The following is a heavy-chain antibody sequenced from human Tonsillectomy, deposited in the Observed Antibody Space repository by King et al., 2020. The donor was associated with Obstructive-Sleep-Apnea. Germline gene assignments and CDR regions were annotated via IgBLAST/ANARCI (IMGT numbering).Heavy chain of an antibody. CDR3: ARSKNTAMVSYYGMDV. CDR2: IFSNDEK. CDR1: GFSLSTARMG. J-gene: IGHJ6*02. V-gene: IGHV2-26*01. D-gene: IGHD5-18*01. Sequence: VTLKESGPVLVKPTETLTLTCTVSGFSLSTARMGVSWIRQPPGKALEWLAHIFSNDEKSYSTSLKSRRTISKDTSKSQVVLTMTNMEPVDTATYYCARSKNTAMVSYYGMDVWGQGTTVTVSS.